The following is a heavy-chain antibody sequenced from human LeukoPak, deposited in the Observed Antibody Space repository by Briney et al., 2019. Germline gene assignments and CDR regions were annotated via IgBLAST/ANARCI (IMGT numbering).Heavy chain of an antibody. D-gene: IGHD6-13*01. CDR1: GFTVSSNY. J-gene: IGHJ4*02. CDR3: ARIREQQYFDY. Sequence: GGSLRLSCAASGFTVSSNYMSWVRQAPGKGLEGVSVIYSGGSTYYADSVKGRFTISRDNSKNTLYLQMNSLRAEDTAVYYCARIREQQYFDYWGQGTLVTVSS. CDR2: IYSGGST. V-gene: IGHV3-53*01.